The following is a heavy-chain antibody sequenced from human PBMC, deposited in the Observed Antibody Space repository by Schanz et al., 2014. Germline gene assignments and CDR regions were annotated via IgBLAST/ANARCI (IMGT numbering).Heavy chain of an antibody. CDR2: ITTGGNT. Sequence: VQLLQSGGALVQPGGSLRLSCSASGFTFSTYAMSWARQTPGKGLEWVSSITTGGNTYYRDSVKGRFIISRDSSKNTLFLQMNSLRPEDTALYFCARDEGRDGYNLAFDVWGQGTLVTVSS. CDR1: GFTFSTYA. V-gene: IGHV3-23*01. D-gene: IGHD5-12*01. J-gene: IGHJ3*01. CDR3: ARDEGRDGYNLAFDV.